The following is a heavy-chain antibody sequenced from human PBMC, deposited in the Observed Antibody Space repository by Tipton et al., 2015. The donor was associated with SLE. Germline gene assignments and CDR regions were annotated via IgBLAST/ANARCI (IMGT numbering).Heavy chain of an antibody. CDR3: ALVADYRGDAFDI. J-gene: IGHJ3*02. V-gene: IGHV4-59*01. Sequence: TLSLTCSVSGGFIIGFYWVWIRQPPGRGLEWIGYMYYSGNTKYSPSLKGRVTISLDTSKRHLSLKLRSVTAADTAIYYCALVADYRGDAFDIWGQGTKVTVSS. CDR2: MYYSGNT. CDR1: GGFIIGFY. D-gene: IGHD2-8*02.